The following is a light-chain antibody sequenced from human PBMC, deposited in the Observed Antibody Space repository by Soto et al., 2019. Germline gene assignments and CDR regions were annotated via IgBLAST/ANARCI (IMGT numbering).Light chain of an antibody. CDR2: RNN. Sequence: QPVLTQPPSASGTPGQRVIIPCSGGSSNIGGNHVYWYRQLPGTAPTLLISRNNQRPSGVPDRFSGSKSGTAASLTISGIRSEDEAVYHCAAWDDSLSGPGFGGGTKLTVL. V-gene: IGLV1-47*01. CDR1: SSNIGGNH. CDR3: AAWDDSLSGPG. J-gene: IGLJ3*02.